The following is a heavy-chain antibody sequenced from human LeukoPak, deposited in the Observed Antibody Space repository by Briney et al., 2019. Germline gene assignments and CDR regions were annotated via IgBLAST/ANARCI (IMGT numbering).Heavy chain of an antibody. V-gene: IGHV3-53*01. CDR3: AKEYSSLHFDL. CDR2: IYSGGST. D-gene: IGHD6-6*01. J-gene: IGHJ2*01. Sequence: GGSLRLSCAASGFTVSSNYMSWVRQAPGKGLEWVSLIYSGGSTYYADSVKGRFTISRDNSKNTLYLQMNSLRAEDTAAYYCAKEYSSLHFDLWGRGTLVTVSS. CDR1: GFTVSSNY.